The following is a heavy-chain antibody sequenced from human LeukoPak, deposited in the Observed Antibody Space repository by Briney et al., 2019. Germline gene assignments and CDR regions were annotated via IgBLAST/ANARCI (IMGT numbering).Heavy chain of an antibody. CDR1: GGSISSGGYY. V-gene: IGHV4-31*03. CDR2: IYYSGST. D-gene: IGHD4-17*01. J-gene: IGHJ4*02. CDR3: ARHTVTQRALGY. Sequence: PSQTLSLTCTVSGGSISSGGYYWSWIRQHPGKGLEWIGYIYYSGSTYYNPSLKSRVTMSVDTSKNQFSLKLSSVTAADTAVYYCARHTVTQRALGYWGQGTLVTVSS.